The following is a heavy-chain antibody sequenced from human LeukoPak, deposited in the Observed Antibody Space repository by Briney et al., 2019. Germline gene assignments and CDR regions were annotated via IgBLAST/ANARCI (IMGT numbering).Heavy chain of an antibody. D-gene: IGHD5-18*01. CDR2: VYYSGGS. Sequence: SETLSLTCTVSGGSISSSYWSWIRQPPGKGLEWIGYVYYSGGSNYNPFLKRRLTISVDTSKKQFSLKLRSVTAADTAVYYCARTTEGGYSYGYFYYYYMDVWGKGTTVTISS. CDR3: ARTTEGGYSYGYFYYYYMDV. J-gene: IGHJ6*03. CDR1: GGSISSSY. V-gene: IGHV4-59*01.